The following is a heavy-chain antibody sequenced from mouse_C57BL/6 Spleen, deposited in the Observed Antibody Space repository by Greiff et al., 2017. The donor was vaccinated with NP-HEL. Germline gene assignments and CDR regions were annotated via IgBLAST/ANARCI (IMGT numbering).Heavy chain of an antibody. CDR3: AREPYDGYLWYFDV. V-gene: IGHV5-16*01. Sequence: EVQLVESEGGLVQPGSSMKLSCTASGFTFSDYYMAWVRQVPEKGLAWVANINYDGSSTYYLDSLKSRFIISRDNAKNILYLQMSSLKSEDTATYYCAREPYDGYLWYFDVWGTGTTVTVSS. CDR2: INYDGSST. D-gene: IGHD2-3*01. J-gene: IGHJ1*03. CDR1: GFTFSDYY.